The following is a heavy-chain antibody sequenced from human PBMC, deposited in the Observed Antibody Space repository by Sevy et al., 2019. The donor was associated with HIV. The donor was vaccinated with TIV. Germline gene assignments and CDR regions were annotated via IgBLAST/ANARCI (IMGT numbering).Heavy chain of an antibody. CDR3: ARGGATYYDFWSGYYTKPNDAFDI. CDR1: GFTFSSYW. J-gene: IGHJ3*02. CDR2: INSDGSST. D-gene: IGHD3-3*01. V-gene: IGHV3-74*01. Sequence: GGSLRLSCAASGFTFSSYWMHWVRQAPGKGLVWVSRINSDGSSTSYADSVKGRFTISRDNAKNTLYLQMNSLRAEDTAVYYCARGGATYYDFWSGYYTKPNDAFDIWGQGTMVTVSS.